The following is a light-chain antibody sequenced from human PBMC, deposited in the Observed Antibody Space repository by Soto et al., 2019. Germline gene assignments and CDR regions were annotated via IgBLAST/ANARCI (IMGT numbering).Light chain of an antibody. CDR1: SSDVGYYNR. CDR3: SSKPGGRAV. V-gene: IGLV2-18*02. Sequence: QSALTQPPSVSGSPGQSVTISCTGTSSDVGYYNRVSWYQQSPGTAPKLILYEVGNRPTGVPDRFSGSKSGNTASLTISWLQAEDEADYYCSSKPGGRAVFGGGTKLTVL. J-gene: IGLJ2*01. CDR2: EVG.